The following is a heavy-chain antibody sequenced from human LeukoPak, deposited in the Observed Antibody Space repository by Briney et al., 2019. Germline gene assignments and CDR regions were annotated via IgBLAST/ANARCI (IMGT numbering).Heavy chain of an antibody. Sequence: GGSLRLSCAASGFTVSSNYMTWVRQAPGKGLEWVSVIYSYGTTYCADSVKGRFTISRDNSKNTVFLQMNSLRVEDTAVYYCARESAPGYIDYWGQGTLVTVSS. CDR1: GFTVSSNY. J-gene: IGHJ4*02. CDR2: IYSYGTT. CDR3: ARESAPGYIDY. V-gene: IGHV3-66*01. D-gene: IGHD6-13*01.